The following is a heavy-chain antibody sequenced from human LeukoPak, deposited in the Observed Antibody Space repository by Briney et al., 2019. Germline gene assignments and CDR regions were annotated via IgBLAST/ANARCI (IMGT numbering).Heavy chain of an antibody. V-gene: IGHV1-18*01. CDR2: ISGYNGNP. CDR1: GYTFLSYG. Sequence: ASVKVSCKTSGYTFLSYGITWVRQAPGQGLEWMGWISGYNGNPTYARKLQGRVTMTTDTSTNTDYMELRSLRSDDKAIYYCARKKGGITGVDYWGQGTLVTVSS. J-gene: IGHJ4*02. D-gene: IGHD1-26*01. CDR3: ARKKGGITGVDY.